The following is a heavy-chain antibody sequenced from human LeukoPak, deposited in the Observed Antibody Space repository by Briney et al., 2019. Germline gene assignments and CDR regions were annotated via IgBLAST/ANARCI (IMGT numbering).Heavy chain of an antibody. CDR2: FYCGCTT. J-gene: IGHJ1*01. CDR1: GFTVSDNY. D-gene: IGHD6-13*01. Sequence: GGSLRLSCAASGFTVSDNYMSWVRQAPGKGVEWVSFFYCGCTTRYADSVNGSFTISSHNSNNPLYLQFNSLRADDTAVYFCASSSWSSEYFHYWGQGTLVTVSS. CDR3: ASSSWSSEYFHY. V-gene: IGHV3-66*01.